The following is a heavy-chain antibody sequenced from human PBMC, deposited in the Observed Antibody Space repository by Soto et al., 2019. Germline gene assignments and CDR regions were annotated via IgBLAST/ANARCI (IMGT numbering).Heavy chain of an antibody. V-gene: IGHV4-34*01. CDR1: RGSLTGYS. D-gene: IGHD2-8*02. J-gene: IGHJ4*02. CDR3: ARDKITGLFDY. CDR2: INHSGST. Sequence: SQTMSLACAVYRGSLTGYSSSWIRQPPGTGLEWIGEINHSGSTNYNPSLKSRVTISVDTSKSQFSLKLTSVTAADTAVYYCARDKITGLFDYWGQGTLVTVSS.